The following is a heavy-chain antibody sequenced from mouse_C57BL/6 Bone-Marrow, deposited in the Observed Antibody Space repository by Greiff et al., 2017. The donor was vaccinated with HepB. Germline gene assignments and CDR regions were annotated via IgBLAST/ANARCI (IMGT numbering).Heavy chain of an antibody. Sequence: EVHLVESGGGLVKPGGSLKLSCAASGFTFSDYGMHWVRQAPEKGLEWVAYISSGSSTIYYADTVKGRFTISRANAKNTLFLQMTSLRSEDTALYYCARGTAYWGQGTLVTVSA. CDR2: ISSGSSTI. CDR3: ARGTAY. J-gene: IGHJ3*01. CDR1: GFTFSDYG. V-gene: IGHV5-17*01.